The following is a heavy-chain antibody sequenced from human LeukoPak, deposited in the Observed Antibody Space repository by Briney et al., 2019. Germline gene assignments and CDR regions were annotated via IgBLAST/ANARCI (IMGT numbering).Heavy chain of an antibody. Sequence: SETLSLTCAVFGGSLSGYYWSWIRQPPGKGLEWIGEINHSGSTNYNPSLKSRVTISLDTSKKQFSLKLSSATAADTAVYFCARLVEKGSVAVVPAVGWFDPWGQGTLVIVSS. CDR1: GGSLSGYY. J-gene: IGHJ5*02. CDR3: ARLVEKGSVAVVPAVGWFDP. CDR2: INHSGST. V-gene: IGHV4-34*01. D-gene: IGHD2-2*01.